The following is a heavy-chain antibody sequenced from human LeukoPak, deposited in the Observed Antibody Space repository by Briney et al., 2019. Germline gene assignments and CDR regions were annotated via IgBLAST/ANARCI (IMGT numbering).Heavy chain of an antibody. CDR3: ARFQTRSDAFDI. CDR1: GFSLSTSGMC. Sequence: SGPALVKPTQTLTLTCTFSGFSLSTSGMCVSWIRQPPGKALEWLARIDWDDDKYYSTSLKTRLTTSKDTSKNQVVLTMTNMDPVDTATYYCARFQTRSDAFDIWGQGTMVTVSS. J-gene: IGHJ3*02. CDR2: IDWDDDK. V-gene: IGHV2-70*11. D-gene: IGHD4-11*01.